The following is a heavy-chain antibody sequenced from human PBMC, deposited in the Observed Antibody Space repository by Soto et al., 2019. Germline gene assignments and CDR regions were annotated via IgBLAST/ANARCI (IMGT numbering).Heavy chain of an antibody. J-gene: IGHJ6*02. Sequence: SETLSLTCTVSGGSISSYYWSWIRQPPGKGLEWIGYIYYSGSTNYNPSLKSRVTISVDTSKNQFSLKLSSVTAADTAVYYCAREMVRDSYYYGMDVWGQGTTVTVSS. CDR3: AREMVRDSYYYGMDV. CDR1: GGSISSYY. D-gene: IGHD3-10*01. V-gene: IGHV4-59*01. CDR2: IYYSGST.